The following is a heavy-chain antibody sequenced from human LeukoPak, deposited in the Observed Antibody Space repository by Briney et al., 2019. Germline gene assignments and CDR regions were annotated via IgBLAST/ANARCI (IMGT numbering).Heavy chain of an antibody. CDR3: ARVSSRFWSGYYTGPFDY. V-gene: IGHV3-23*01. CDR2: ISESGSGT. Sequence: GGSLRLSCEASGFTFNTCAMSWVRQAPGKGLEWVSAISESGSGTYYADSVKGRFTISRDNAKNSLYLQMNSLRAEDTAVYYCARVSSRFWSGYYTGPFDYWGQGTLVTVSS. J-gene: IGHJ4*02. CDR1: GFTFNTCA. D-gene: IGHD3-3*01.